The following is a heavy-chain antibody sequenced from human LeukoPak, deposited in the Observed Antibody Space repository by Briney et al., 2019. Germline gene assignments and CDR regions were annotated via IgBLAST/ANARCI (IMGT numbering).Heavy chain of an antibody. V-gene: IGHV4-39*07. CDR3: ARDSVSYSSSWFLNGRYFDY. J-gene: IGHJ4*02. Sequence: PSETLSLTCTVSGGSISSSSYYWGWIRQPPGKGLEWIGSIYYSGSAYYNPSLKSRVTISVDTSKNQFSLKLSSVTAADTAVYYCARDSVSYSSSWFLNGRYFDYWGQGTLVTVSS. CDR2: IYYSGSA. CDR1: GGSISSSSYY. D-gene: IGHD6-13*01.